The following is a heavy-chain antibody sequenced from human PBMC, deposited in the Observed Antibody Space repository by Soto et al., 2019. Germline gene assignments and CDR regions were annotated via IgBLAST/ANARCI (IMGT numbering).Heavy chain of an antibody. CDR1: GGSISSYY. J-gene: IGHJ5*02. CDR2: IYYSGST. CDR3: AREYYDYVWGSYRNNWFDP. D-gene: IGHD3-16*02. Sequence: SETLSLTCTVSGGSISSYYWSWIRQPPWKGLEWIGYIYYSGSTNFNPSLKSRVTISVDTSKNQFSLKLSSVTAADTAVYYCAREYYDYVWGSYRNNWFDPWGQGTLVTVSS. V-gene: IGHV4-59*01.